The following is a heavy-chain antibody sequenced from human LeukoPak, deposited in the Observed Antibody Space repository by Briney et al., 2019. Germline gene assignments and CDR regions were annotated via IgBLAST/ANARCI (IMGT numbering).Heavy chain of an antibody. V-gene: IGHV3-53*05. CDR2: IYSGGST. D-gene: IGHD1-26*01. CDR1: GFTVSSNY. Sequence: GGSLRLSCAASGFTVSSNYMSWVRQAPGKGLEWVSVIYSGGSTYYAESVKGRFTISRDNSKNTLYLQMNSLRAEDTAVYYCAREFVAGATSPSYWGQGTLVTVSS. J-gene: IGHJ4*02. CDR3: AREFVAGATSPSY.